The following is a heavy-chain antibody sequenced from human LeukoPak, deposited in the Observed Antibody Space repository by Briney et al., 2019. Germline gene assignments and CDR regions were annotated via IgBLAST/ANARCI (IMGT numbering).Heavy chain of an antibody. CDR2: ISSSSSTI. CDR3: ARTGNFIAARPTAPLDY. Sequence: GGSLRLSCAASGFTFSSYSMNWVRQAPGKGLEWVSYISSSSSTIYYADSVKGRFTISRDNAKNSLYLQMNSLRAEDTAVYYCARTGNFIAARPTAPLDYWGQGTLVTVSS. J-gene: IGHJ4*02. V-gene: IGHV3-48*04. CDR1: GFTFSSYS. D-gene: IGHD6-6*01.